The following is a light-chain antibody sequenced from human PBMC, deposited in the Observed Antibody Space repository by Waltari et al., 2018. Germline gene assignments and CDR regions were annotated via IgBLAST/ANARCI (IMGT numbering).Light chain of an antibody. J-gene: IGKJ5*01. Sequence: EIVLTQSPATLSLSPGERATLSCRASQSVRSYLAWYQQKPGQAPRLLIYDASNRATGVPARFSGSGSGTDFTLIISSLEPEDFAVYYCQQYKTYPITFGQGTRLDIK. V-gene: IGKV3-11*01. CDR2: DAS. CDR3: QQYKTYPIT. CDR1: QSVRSY.